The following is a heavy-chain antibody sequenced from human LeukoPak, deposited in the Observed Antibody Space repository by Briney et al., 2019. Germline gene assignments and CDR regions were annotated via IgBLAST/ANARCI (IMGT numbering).Heavy chain of an antibody. CDR3: ARDGDDNGDYVVGWFDP. J-gene: IGHJ5*02. V-gene: IGHV1-2*02. CDR1: GYTFRDYY. D-gene: IGHD4-17*01. CDR2: INPNSGGT. Sequence: ASVKVSCKASGYTFRDYYMHWVRQAPGQGLEWMGWINPNSGGTMYAQKFQGRVAMTRDTSINTAYMELSRLTSDDTAVYYCARDGDDNGDYVVGWFDPWGQGTLVTVSS.